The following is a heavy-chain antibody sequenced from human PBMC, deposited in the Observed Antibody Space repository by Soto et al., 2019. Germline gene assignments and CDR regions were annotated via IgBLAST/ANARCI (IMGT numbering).Heavy chain of an antibody. Sequence: ASVKVSCKASGGTFSSYAISWARQAPGQGLEWMGGIIPIFGTANYAQKFQGRVTITADESTSTAYMELSSLRSEDTAVYYCAVLGYCSSTSCYRALTFDYWGQGTLVTVSS. CDR1: GGTFSSYA. J-gene: IGHJ4*02. CDR2: IIPIFGTA. V-gene: IGHV1-69*13. CDR3: AVLGYCSSTSCYRALTFDY. D-gene: IGHD2-2*02.